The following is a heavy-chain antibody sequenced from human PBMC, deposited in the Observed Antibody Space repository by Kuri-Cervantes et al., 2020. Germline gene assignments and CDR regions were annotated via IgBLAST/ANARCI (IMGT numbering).Heavy chain of an antibody. V-gene: IGHV5-51*01. CDR1: GYSFTSYW. D-gene: IGHD3-10*01. J-gene: IGHJ4*02. CDR3: ARDADYYGSGSYNY. Sequence: KVSCKGSGYSFTSYWIGWVRQMPGKGLEWMGIIYPGDSDTRYSPSFQGQVTISADKSISTAYMELSRLRSDDTAVYYCARDADYYGSGSYNYWGQGTLVTVSS. CDR2: IYPGDSDT.